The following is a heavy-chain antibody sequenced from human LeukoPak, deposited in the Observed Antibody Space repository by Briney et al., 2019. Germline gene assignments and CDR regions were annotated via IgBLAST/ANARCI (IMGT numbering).Heavy chain of an antibody. CDR3: ATSHFCSSTSCYNHYYYYGMDV. CDR2: FDPEDGET. CDR1: GYTLTELS. V-gene: IGHV1-24*01. D-gene: IGHD2-2*02. Sequence: ASVKVSCKVSGYTLTELSMHWVRQAPGKGLEWMGGFDPEDGETIYAQKFQGRVTMTEGTSTDTAYMELSSLRSEDTAVYYCATSHFCSSTSCYNHYYYYGMDVWGKGTTVTVSS. J-gene: IGHJ6*04.